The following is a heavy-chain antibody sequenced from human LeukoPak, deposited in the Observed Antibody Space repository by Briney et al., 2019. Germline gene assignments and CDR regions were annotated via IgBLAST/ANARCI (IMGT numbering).Heavy chain of an antibody. J-gene: IGHJ6*03. V-gene: IGHV4-34*01. Sequence: SETLSLTCAVYGGSFSGYYWSWIRQPPGKGLEWIGEINHSGSTNYNPSLKSRVTISVDTSKNQFSLKLSSVTAADTAVCYCARGRYCSSTSCYTYYYYYMDVWGKGTTVTVSS. CDR3: ARGRYCSSTSCYTYYYYYMDV. CDR2: INHSGST. CDR1: GGSFSGYY. D-gene: IGHD2-2*01.